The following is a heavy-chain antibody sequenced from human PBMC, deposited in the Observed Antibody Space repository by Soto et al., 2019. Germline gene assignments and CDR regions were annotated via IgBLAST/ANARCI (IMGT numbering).Heavy chain of an antibody. CDR1: GFSLRTSGVG. CDR3: AHKGGGDRILDY. D-gene: IGHD3-16*01. CDR2: IYWDGYK. V-gene: IGHV2-5*02. J-gene: IGHJ4*02. Sequence: ESGPTLVNPTQTLTLTCAFSGFSLRTSGVGVGWIRQPPGKALEWLALIYWDGYKHYSPSLKSRLTITEDTSKNQVVLTMTNMDPVETATYYCAHKGGGDRILDYWGQGTLVTVSS.